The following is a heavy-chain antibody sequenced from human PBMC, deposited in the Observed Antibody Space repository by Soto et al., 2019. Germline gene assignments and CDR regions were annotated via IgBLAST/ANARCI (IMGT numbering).Heavy chain of an antibody. D-gene: IGHD3-16*01. V-gene: IGHV4-59*01. J-gene: IGHJ4*02. Sequence: QVQLQESGPGLVKPSETLSLTCTVSGGSISSYYWSWIRQPPGKGLEWIGYIYYSGSTNYNPSLKSRVTISVDTSKNQCSLKLSSVTAADTAVYYCARGRGTPHEDYYFDYWGQGTLVTVSS. CDR2: IYYSGST. CDR1: GGSISSYY. CDR3: ARGRGTPHEDYYFDY.